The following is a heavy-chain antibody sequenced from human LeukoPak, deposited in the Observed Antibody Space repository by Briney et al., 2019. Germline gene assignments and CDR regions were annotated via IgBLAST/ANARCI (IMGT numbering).Heavy chain of an antibody. V-gene: IGHV4-4*07. J-gene: IGHJ4*02. CDR3: ARGPMARGVPFLDY. Sequence: SETLSLTCTVSGGSISSYYWSWIRQPAGKGLEWIGRIYTSGSTNYNPSLKSRVTMSVDTSKNQFSLKLSSVTAADTAVYYCARGPMARGVPFLDYWGQGTLVTVSS. D-gene: IGHD3-10*01. CDR2: IYTSGST. CDR1: GGSISSYY.